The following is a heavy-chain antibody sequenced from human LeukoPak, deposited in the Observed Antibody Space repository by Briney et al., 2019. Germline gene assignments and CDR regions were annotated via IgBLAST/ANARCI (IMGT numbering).Heavy chain of an antibody. CDR3: ARSIVVVGSAFDI. CDR1: GGSISSYY. CDR2: IYYSRST. D-gene: IGHD2-15*01. V-gene: IGHV4-59*01. J-gene: IGHJ3*02. Sequence: PSETLSLTCTVPGGSISSYYWSWIRQPPGKGLEWIGYIYYSRSTNYNPPLKSRVNISVDTSKNQFSLKLSSVTAADTAVYYCARSIVVVGSAFDIWGQGTMVTVSS.